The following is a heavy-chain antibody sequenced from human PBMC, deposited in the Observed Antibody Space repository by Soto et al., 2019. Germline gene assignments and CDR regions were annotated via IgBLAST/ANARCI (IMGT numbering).Heavy chain of an antibody. CDR1: GFKFYDYA. Sequence: PGGSLRLSCVASGFKFYDYAMHWVRQAPGQGQEWVSGMYWKGESIGYAGSVKGRFTMSRENAKNSLYLQMDSLRAEDTAVYYCARDSGYGSGASVNHYLDFWGRGTLVTVSS. J-gene: IGHJ4*01. V-gene: IGHV3-20*04. CDR3: ARDSGYGSGASVNHYLDF. CDR2: MYWKGESI. D-gene: IGHD3-10*01.